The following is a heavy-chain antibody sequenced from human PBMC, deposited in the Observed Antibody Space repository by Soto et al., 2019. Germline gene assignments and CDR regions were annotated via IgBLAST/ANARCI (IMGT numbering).Heavy chain of an antibody. CDR2: INAGNGNT. CDR3: ANDSSSWYVSNWFDP. V-gene: IGHV1-3*01. Sequence: QVQLVQSGAEVKKPGASVKVSCKASGYTFTSYAMHWVRQAPGQRLEWMGWINAGNGNTKYSQKFQGRVTITRDTSASTAYMELSSLRSEDTAVYYCANDSSSWYVSNWFDPWGQGTLVTVSS. D-gene: IGHD6-13*01. CDR1: GYTFTSYA. J-gene: IGHJ5*02.